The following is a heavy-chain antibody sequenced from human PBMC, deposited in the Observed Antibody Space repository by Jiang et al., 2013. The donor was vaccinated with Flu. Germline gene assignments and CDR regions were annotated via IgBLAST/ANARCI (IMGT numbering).Heavy chain of an antibody. CDR1: GFTFSDYY. Sequence: GGLVKPGGSLRLSCAASGFTFSDYYMNWVRQAPGKGLEWVSYIDSSSSDTNYADSVRGRFTISRDNAKNSLYLQMTSLRADDTAVYYCARDVRGVRGLGYWGQGTLVTVSS. D-gene: IGHD3-10*01. CDR3: ARDVRGVRGLGY. V-gene: IGHV3-11*06. CDR2: IDSSSSDT. J-gene: IGHJ4*02.